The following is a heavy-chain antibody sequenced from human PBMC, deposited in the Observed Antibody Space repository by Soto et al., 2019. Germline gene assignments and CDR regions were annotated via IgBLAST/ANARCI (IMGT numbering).Heavy chain of an antibody. CDR1: GFTFSSYG. J-gene: IGHJ4*02. CDR3: ARVRSGYYPTLDY. Sequence: QVQLVESGGGVVQPGRSLRLSCAASGFTFSSYGMQWVRQAPGKGLEWVAVIWYDGSNEYYADSVKGRFTISRDNSKNTLYLQMNSLRAEDTAVYYCARVRSGYYPTLDYWGQGALVTVSS. V-gene: IGHV3-33*01. CDR2: IWYDGSNE. D-gene: IGHD3-22*01.